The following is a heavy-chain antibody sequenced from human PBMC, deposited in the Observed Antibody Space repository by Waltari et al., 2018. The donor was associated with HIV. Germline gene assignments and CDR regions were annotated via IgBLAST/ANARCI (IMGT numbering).Heavy chain of an antibody. Sequence: QLQLQESGPGLVKPSETLSLTCTVSGGSISSSSYYWGWIRQPPGQGLEWIGSIYYSGSTYYNPSLKSRVTISVDTSKNQFSLKLSSVTAADTAVYYCAGYYDFWSGYQNWFDPWGQGTLVTVSS. J-gene: IGHJ5*02. CDR3: AGYYDFWSGYQNWFDP. CDR2: IYYSGST. V-gene: IGHV4-39*01. D-gene: IGHD3-3*01. CDR1: GGSISSSSYY.